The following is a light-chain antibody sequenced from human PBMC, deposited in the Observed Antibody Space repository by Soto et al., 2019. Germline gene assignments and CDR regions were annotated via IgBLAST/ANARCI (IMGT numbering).Light chain of an antibody. CDR2: GAS. CDR3: QQYNNWPPWT. V-gene: IGKV3-15*01. CDR1: QSVSSN. Sequence: EIVMTQSPATLSVSPGERATLSCRASQSVSSNLAWYQQKPGQAPRHLIYGASTRATGIPARFSGSGSGTEFTPTISSLQSEDFAVYYCQQYNNWPPWTFGQGTKVEIK. J-gene: IGKJ1*01.